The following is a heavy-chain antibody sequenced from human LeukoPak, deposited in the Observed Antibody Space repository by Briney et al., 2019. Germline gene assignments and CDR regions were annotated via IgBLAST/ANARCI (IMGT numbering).Heavy chain of an antibody. CDR1: GYRFTSYW. J-gene: IGHJ3*01. CDR3: AGHSFDTVDAFDV. D-gene: IGHD2-2*02. CDR2: TYAGDSDT. Sequence: GESLKISCKGSGYRFTSYWVGWVRQMPGKGLEWMGITYAGDSDTRYSPSFQGHVTISVDKSICTAYLQWRSLRASDTAMYFCAGHSFDTVDAFDVWGQGTIVTVSA. V-gene: IGHV5-51*01.